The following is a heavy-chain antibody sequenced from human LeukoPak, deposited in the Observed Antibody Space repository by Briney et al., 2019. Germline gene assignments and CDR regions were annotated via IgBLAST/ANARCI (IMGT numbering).Heavy chain of an antibody. CDR1: GYTFTSYG. D-gene: IGHD1-14*01. Sequence: GASVKVSCKASGYTFTSYGISWVRQAPGQGLEWMGWISAYNGNTNYAQKLQGRVTMTTDTSTSTAYMELRSLRSDDTAVYYCARASITYYYYYYMGVWGKGTTVTVSS. V-gene: IGHV1-18*01. CDR2: ISAYNGNT. CDR3: ARASITYYYYYYMGV. J-gene: IGHJ6*03.